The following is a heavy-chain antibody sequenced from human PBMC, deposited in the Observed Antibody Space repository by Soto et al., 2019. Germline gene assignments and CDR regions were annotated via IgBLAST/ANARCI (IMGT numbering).Heavy chain of an antibody. V-gene: IGHV3-23*01. Sequence: PGGSLRLSCAASGFTFSSYAMSWVRQAPGKGLEWVSAISGSVGSTYYADSGKGRFTISRDNSKNTLYLQMNSLRAEDTAVYYCAKAKIGGGIEATYYYYGMDVWGQGTTVTVSS. CDR1: GFTFSSYA. J-gene: IGHJ6*02. D-gene: IGHD6-13*01. CDR2: ISGSVGST. CDR3: AKAKIGGGIEATYYYYGMDV.